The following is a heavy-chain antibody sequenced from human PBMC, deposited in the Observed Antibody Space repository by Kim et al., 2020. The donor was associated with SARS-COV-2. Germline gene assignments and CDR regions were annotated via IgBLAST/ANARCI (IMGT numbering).Heavy chain of an antibody. V-gene: IGHV3-23*01. D-gene: IGHD1-26*01. J-gene: IGHJ3*02. Sequence: SVKGRFTISRDNSKNTLYLQMNSLRAEDTAVYYCAKYGGGSYFIRDAFDIWGQGTMVTVSS. CDR3: AKYGGGSYFIRDAFDI.